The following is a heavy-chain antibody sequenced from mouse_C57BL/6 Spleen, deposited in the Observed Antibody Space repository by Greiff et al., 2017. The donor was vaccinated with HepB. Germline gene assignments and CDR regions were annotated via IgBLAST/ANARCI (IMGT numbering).Heavy chain of an antibody. CDR3: ASEGAYYGSSPFAY. CDR2: INPNNGGT. V-gene: IGHV1-18*01. D-gene: IGHD1-1*01. J-gene: IGHJ3*01. CDR1: GYTFTDYN. Sequence: EVQLQQSGPELVKPGASVKIPCKASGYTFTDYNMDWVKQSHGKSLEWIGDINPNNGGTIYNQQFKGKATLTVDKSSSTADMELRSLTSEDTAVYYCASEGAYYGSSPFAYWGQGTLVTVSA.